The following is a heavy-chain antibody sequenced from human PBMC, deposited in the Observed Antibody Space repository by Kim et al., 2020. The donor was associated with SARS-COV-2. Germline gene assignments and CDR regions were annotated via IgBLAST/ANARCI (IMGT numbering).Heavy chain of an antibody. J-gene: IGHJ5*02. D-gene: IGHD2-21*02. V-gene: IGHV3-48*02. CDR1: GFTFSSYS. Sequence: GGSLRLSCAASGFTFSSYSMNWVRQAPGKGLEWVSYISSSSSTIYYADSVKGRFTISRDNAKSSLYLQMNSLRDEDTAVYYCARDPLGGCGGVWYSDWFDPSGQGTLVTVSS. CDR3: ARDPLGGCGGVWYSDWFDP. CDR2: ISSSSSTI.